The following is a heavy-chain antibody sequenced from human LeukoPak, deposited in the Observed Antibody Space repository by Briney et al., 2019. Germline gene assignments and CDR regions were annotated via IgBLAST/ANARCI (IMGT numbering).Heavy chain of an antibody. V-gene: IGHV3-30*02. CDR2: IRYDGSNK. Sequence: GGSLRLSCAASGFTFSSYGMHWVRQAPGKGLEWVAFIRYDGSNKYYADSVKGRFTISRDNSKNTLYLQMNSLRAEDTAVYYCAGGELWFGELYPTGYFDYWGQGTLVTVSS. CDR1: GFTFSSYG. CDR3: AGGELWFGELYPTGYFDY. D-gene: IGHD3-10*01. J-gene: IGHJ4*02.